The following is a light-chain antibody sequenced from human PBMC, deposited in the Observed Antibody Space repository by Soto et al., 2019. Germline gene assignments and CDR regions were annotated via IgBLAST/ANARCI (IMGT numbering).Light chain of an antibody. CDR3: QQYGSSPRT. Sequence: EIVLTQSPGTLSLSPGERATLSCRASQTIKSTSLAWYQQRPGQAPSLLIYGASSRATGIPEKFSGSGSGTDFPLTISRLEPEDSAVYYCQQYGSSPRTFGQGTKVEI. J-gene: IGKJ1*01. CDR1: QTIKSTS. V-gene: IGKV3-20*01. CDR2: GAS.